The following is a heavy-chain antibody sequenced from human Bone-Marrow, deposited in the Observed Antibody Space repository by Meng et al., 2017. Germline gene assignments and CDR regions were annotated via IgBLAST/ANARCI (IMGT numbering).Heavy chain of an antibody. V-gene: IGHV3-21*01. J-gene: IGHJ6*02. CDR2: ISSSSSYI. CDR1: GFTFSSYS. D-gene: IGHD6-19*01. CDR3: EAVAGTFIYYYYGMDV. Sequence: GGSLRLSGAASGFTFSSYSMNWVRQAPGKGLEWVSSISSSSSYIYYADSVKGRFTISRDNAKNSLYLQMNSLRAEDTAVYYCEAVAGTFIYYYYGMDVWGQGTTVTVSS.